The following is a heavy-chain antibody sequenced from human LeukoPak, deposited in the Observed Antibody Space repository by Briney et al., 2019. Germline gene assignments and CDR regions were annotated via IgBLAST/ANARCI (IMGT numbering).Heavy chain of an antibody. CDR3: ARDYYDSSGYLTGFDY. Sequence: ASVKVSCKASGYTFTSYYMHWVRQAPGQGLEWMGIINPSGGSTIYAQKFQGRVTMTRDTSTSTVYMELSSLRSEDTAVYYCARDYYDSSGYLTGFDYWGQGTLVTVSS. V-gene: IGHV1-46*01. CDR1: GYTFTSYY. J-gene: IGHJ4*02. CDR2: INPSGGST. D-gene: IGHD3-22*01.